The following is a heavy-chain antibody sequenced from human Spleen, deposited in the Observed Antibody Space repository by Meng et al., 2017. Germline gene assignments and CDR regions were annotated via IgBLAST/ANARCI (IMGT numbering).Heavy chain of an antibody. D-gene: IGHD5-18*01. CDR3: ARSGYSYGTGAFDI. CDR2: IYYSGST. CDR1: GGSISSYY. Sequence: SETLSLTCTVSGGSISSYYWSWIRQPPGKGLEWIGYIYYSGSTNYNPSLKSRVTISVDTMKNQVFMRLSSVTAADTAVYYCARSGYSYGTGAFDIWGQGTMVTVSS. J-gene: IGHJ3*02. V-gene: IGHV4-59*01.